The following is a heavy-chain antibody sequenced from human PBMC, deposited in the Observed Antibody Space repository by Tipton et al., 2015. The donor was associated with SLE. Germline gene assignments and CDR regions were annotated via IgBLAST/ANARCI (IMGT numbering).Heavy chain of an antibody. CDR2: ISWNSALI. CDR3: AKDRTGDMFGWFDP. J-gene: IGHJ5*02. V-gene: IGHV3-9*01. D-gene: IGHD3-10*02. CDR1: GFSFDDYA. Sequence: SLRLSCAASGFSFDDYAMHWVRQPPGKGLEWVSGISWNSALIGYVDSVKGRFTISRDNAKNSVYLQMNNLRAEDTAFYYCAKDRTGDMFGWFDPWGQGTLVTVSS.